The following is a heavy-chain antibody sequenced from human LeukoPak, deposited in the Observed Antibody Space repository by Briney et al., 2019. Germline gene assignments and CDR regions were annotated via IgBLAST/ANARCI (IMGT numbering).Heavy chain of an antibody. CDR2: TYYRSKLYN. CDR1: GDIFSSSTAA. J-gene: IGHJ4*02. CDR3: ARGGVRGAAPLYYFDY. Sequence: SQTLPLTCALSGDIFSSSTAAWHWIRQSPSRGLEWLGRTYYRSKLYNDYAVSVKSRITINPDTSKNQFSLQLNSVTPEDTAVYYCARGGVRGAAPLYYFDYWGQGTLVTVSS. V-gene: IGHV6-1*01. D-gene: IGHD3-10*01.